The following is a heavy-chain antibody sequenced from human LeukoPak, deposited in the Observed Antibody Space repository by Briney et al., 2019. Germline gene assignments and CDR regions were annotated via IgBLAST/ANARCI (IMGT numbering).Heavy chain of an antibody. J-gene: IGHJ4*02. D-gene: IGHD6-19*01. Sequence: PSETLSLTCTVSGGSISSYYWSWIRQPPGKGLEWIGRIYSSGSTNYKPSLKSRVTMSVDTAKNQFSLRLTSVTAADTAVYYCARSVAGSLHYFDYWGQGTLVTVSS. CDR2: IYSSGST. CDR3: ARSVAGSLHYFDY. V-gene: IGHV4-4*07. CDR1: GGSISSYY.